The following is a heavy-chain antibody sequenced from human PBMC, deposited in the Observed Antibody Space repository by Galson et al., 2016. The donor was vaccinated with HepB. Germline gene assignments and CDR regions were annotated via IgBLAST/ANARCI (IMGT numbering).Heavy chain of an antibody. CDR2: ISDSSSNR. Sequence: SLRLSCAGFGFNFSDYEMNWVRQVPGKGLEWVPYISDSSSNRYYRDSVQGRFVISRENAKNSVFLQMNSLRVEDTAIYYCAREHRSFDVWGQGVLVTVSS. CDR3: AREHRSFDV. J-gene: IGHJ4*02. CDR1: GFNFSDYE. V-gene: IGHV3-48*03.